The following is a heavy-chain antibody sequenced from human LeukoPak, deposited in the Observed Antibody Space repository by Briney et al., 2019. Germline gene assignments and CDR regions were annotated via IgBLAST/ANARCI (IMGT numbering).Heavy chain of an antibody. D-gene: IGHD6-13*01. J-gene: IGHJ4*02. V-gene: IGHV3-21*04. CDR1: GFTFSSYS. CDR2: ISRGGGSI. Sequence: GGSLRLSCAASGFTFSSYSMNWVRQAPGKGLEWVSSISRGGGSIYYADPLKGRFTISRDHAKNSLYLQMNSLRAEDTAVYYWAKDRDSSSWYLGSCFGDSWGQGTLVTVSS. CDR3: AKDRDSSSWYLGSCFGDS.